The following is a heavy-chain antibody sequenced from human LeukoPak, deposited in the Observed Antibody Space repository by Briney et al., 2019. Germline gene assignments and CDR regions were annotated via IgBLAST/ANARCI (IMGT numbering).Heavy chain of an antibody. CDR2: MNPNSGNT. J-gene: IGHJ3*02. Sequence: ASVKVSCKASGYTFTSYDINWVRQATGQGLEWMGWMNPNSGNTGYAQKFQGRVTMTRNTSISTAYMELSSLRSEDTAVYYCARGPYYYDSSGSYAFDIWGQGTTVTVSS. V-gene: IGHV1-8*01. CDR3: ARGPYYYDSSGSYAFDI. CDR1: GYTFTSYD. D-gene: IGHD3-22*01.